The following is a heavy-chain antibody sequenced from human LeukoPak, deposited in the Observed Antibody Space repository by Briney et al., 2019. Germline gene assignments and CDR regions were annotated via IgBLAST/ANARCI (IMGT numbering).Heavy chain of an antibody. V-gene: IGHV3-66*01. CDR1: GFTVSSNY. D-gene: IGHD6-19*01. J-gene: IGHJ5*02. Sequence: GGSLRLSCAASGFTVSSNYMSWVRQAPGKGLEWVSVIYSGGSTYYADSVKGRFTISRDNSKNTLYLQMKSLRAEDTAVYYCASFLSGWRYGWFDPWGQGTLVTVSS. CDR2: IYSGGST. CDR3: ASFLSGWRYGWFDP.